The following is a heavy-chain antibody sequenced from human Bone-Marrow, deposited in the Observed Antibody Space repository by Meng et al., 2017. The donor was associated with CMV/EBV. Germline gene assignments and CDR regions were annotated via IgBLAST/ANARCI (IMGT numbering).Heavy chain of an antibody. J-gene: IGHJ6*02. V-gene: IGHV3-74*01. CDR1: GFTFSSYW. CDR3: ARKLTPYYYGLDV. Sequence: GESLKISCAASGFTFSSYWVHWVRQAPGEGLVWVSRINSDGSFATYADSVEGRFTVSRDNAKNTLYLQMSSLRAEDTAVYYCARKLTPYYYGLDVWGQGTMVTVSS. CDR2: INSDGSFA. D-gene: IGHD3-9*01.